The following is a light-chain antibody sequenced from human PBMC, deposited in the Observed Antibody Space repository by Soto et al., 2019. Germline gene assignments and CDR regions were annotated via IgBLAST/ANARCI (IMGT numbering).Light chain of an antibody. V-gene: IGKV2-30*02. Sequence: DVXMTQXXXXLXXXLGXPASIXCRSSQGLVHSDGAXXLAWFQQRPGQSPRRLIYQVSNRDYGVXXXXXXXXXXXXXXXKISRVEAEDVGVYFCMQGTHRPYTFGQGTKLEI. CDR1: QGLVHSDGAXX. CDR2: QVS. CDR3: MQGTHRPYT. J-gene: IGKJ2*01.